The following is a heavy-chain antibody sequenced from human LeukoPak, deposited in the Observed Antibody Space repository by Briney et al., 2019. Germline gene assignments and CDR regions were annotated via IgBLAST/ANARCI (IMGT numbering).Heavy chain of an antibody. CDR2: IGGSGGST. CDR3: AKRWFGESAFDI. J-gene: IGHJ3*02. V-gene: IGHV3-23*01. CDR1: GFTFSRYA. D-gene: IGHD3-10*01. Sequence: PGGSLRLSCAASGFTFSRYAMSWVRQAPGKGLEWVSAIGGSGGSTYYADSVKGRFTNSRDNSKNTLYLQMNSLRAEDTAVYYCAKRWFGESAFDIWGQGTMVTVSS.